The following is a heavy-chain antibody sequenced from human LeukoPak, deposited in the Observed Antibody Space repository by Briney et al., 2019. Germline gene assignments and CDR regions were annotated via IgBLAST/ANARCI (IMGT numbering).Heavy chain of an antibody. Sequence: PAETLSLTCSVSGGSLRSDRHNWAWVRQSADKGLEHIGSVDQTGSPYYNPPLESRVTISVDTSNKQFSLNLTSVTAADTAVYYCARDLGGYPFFMDVWGKGITVTVSS. D-gene: IGHD2-15*01. CDR2: VDQTGSP. V-gene: IGHV4-39*07. CDR1: GGSLRSDRHN. J-gene: IGHJ6*03. CDR3: ARDLGGYPFFMDV.